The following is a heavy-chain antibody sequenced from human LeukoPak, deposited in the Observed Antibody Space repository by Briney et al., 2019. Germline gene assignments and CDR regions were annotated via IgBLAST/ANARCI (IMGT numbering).Heavy chain of an antibody. CDR2: IRSKAFGGTT. CDR3: TRGPDLDTVLGRGLMFTVFFDC. D-gene: IGHD5-18*01. Sequence: PGGSLRPSCTASGFTFGDYAMSWVRQAPGKGLEWVGLIRSKAFGGTTEYAASVKGRFTISRDESKSIAHLQMNSLKTEDTAVYYCTRGPDLDTVLGRGLMFTVFFDCWGQGTLVTVSS. J-gene: IGHJ4*02. V-gene: IGHV3-49*04. CDR1: GFTFGDYA.